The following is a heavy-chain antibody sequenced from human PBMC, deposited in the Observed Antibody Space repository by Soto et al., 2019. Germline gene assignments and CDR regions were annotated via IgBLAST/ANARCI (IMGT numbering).Heavy chain of an antibody. V-gene: IGHV3-23*01. CDR3: AKVASYYYDSSGYYWAPPPTPFDY. Sequence: PGGSLRLSCAASGFTFSSYAMSWVRQAPGKGLERVSAISGSGGSTYYADSVKGRFTISRDNPKNTLYLQMNSLRAEDTAVYYCAKVASYYYDSSGYYWAPPPTPFDYWGQGTLVTVSS. CDR1: GFTFSSYA. J-gene: IGHJ4*02. D-gene: IGHD3-22*01. CDR2: ISGSGGST.